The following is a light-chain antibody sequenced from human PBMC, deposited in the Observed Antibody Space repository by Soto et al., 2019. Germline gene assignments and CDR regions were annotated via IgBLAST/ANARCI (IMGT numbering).Light chain of an antibody. Sequence: QYVLTQPASVSGSPGQSITISCTGTSSDVGSHNLVSWYQQHPGQAPKLMIYEVSKRPLGVSARFSASKSGNMASLTISGLQAEDEADYYCCSYGGSRAVFGGGTQLTVL. CDR3: CSYGGSRAV. V-gene: IGLV2-23*02. CDR1: SSDVGSHNL. CDR2: EVS. J-gene: IGLJ7*01.